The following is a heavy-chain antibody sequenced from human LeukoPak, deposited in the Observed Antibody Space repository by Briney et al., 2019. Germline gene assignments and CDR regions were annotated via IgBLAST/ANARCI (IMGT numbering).Heavy chain of an antibody. D-gene: IGHD2-21*01. CDR1: GFSFNTYW. CDR3: AKEAYCGGDCYPDY. J-gene: IGHJ4*02. V-gene: IGHV3-7*01. Sequence: GGSLRLSCAVSGFSFNTYWMTWVRQAPGKGLEWVANIKQDGSEKYYVDSVKGRFTISRDNAKNSLYLQMNSLRAEDTAVYYCAKEAYCGGDCYPDYWGQGTLVTVSS. CDR2: IKQDGSEK.